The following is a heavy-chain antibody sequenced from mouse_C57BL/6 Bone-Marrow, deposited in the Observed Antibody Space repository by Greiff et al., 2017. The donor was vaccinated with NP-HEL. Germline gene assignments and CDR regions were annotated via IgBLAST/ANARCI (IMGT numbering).Heavy chain of an antibody. CDR1: GFNIKDDY. CDR3: TDVGLRGIYAMDY. CDR2: IDPENGDT. Sequence: EVKLVESGAELVRPGASVKLSCTASGFNIKDDYMHWVKQRPEQGLEWIGWIDPENGDTEYASKFQGKATITADTSSNTAYLQLSSLTSEDTAVYYCTDVGLRGIYAMDYWGQGTSVTVSS. V-gene: IGHV14-4*01. J-gene: IGHJ4*01. D-gene: IGHD2-4*01.